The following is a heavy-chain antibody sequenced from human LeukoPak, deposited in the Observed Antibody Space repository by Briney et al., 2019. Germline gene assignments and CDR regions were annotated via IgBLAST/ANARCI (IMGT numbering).Heavy chain of an antibody. CDR1: GYSFTNYW. V-gene: IGHV5-51*01. J-gene: IGHJ5*02. CDR2: IYPGDSDS. CDR3: ASVLAATEGWFDP. D-gene: IGHD3-3*02. Sequence: GESLKLSCKGSGYSFTNYWMGWVRQMPGKGLEWMGIIYPGDSDSRYSPSFQGQVTISADKSISTAYLQWSSLKASDTAMYYCASVLAATEGWFDPWGQGTLVTVSS.